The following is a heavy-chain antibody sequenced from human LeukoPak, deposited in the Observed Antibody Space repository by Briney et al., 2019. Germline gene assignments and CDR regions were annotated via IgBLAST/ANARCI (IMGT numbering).Heavy chain of an antibody. J-gene: IGHJ4*02. V-gene: IGHV4-39*07. CDR2: IYYSGST. CDR1: GGSISSSSYY. CDR3: ARWGLRPHFDY. Sequence: SETLSLTCTVSGGSISSSSYYWGWIRQPPGKGLEWIGSIYYSGSTYYNPSLKSRVTISVDTSKNQFSLKLSSVTAADTAVYYCARWGLRPHFDYWGQGTLVTVSS. D-gene: IGHD4-17*01.